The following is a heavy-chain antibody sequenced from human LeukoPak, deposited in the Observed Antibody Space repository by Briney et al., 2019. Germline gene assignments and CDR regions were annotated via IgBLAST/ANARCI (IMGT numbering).Heavy chain of an antibody. Sequence: GRSLRLSCAASGFTFDDYAMHWVRQAPGKGLEWVSGISWNSSSVGYADSVKGRFTISRDNAKNSLYLQMNSLRAEDMALYFCAKGSSYSFGYWYFDLWGRGTLVTVSS. CDR3: AKGSSYSFGYWYFDL. J-gene: IGHJ2*01. CDR1: GFTFDDYA. V-gene: IGHV3-9*03. CDR2: ISWNSSSV. D-gene: IGHD5-18*01.